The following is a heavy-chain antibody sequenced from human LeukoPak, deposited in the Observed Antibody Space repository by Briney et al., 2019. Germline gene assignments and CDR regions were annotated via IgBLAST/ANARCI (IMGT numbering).Heavy chain of an antibody. D-gene: IGHD4-11*01. CDR3: ARGFAYSPNWFDP. CDR2: INHSGST. V-gene: IGHV4-34*01. CDR1: GGSFSGYY. Sequence: PSETLSLTCAVYGGSFSGYYWSWIRQPPGKGLEWIGEINHSGSTNYNPSLKSRVTISVDTSKNQFSLKLSSVTAADTAVYYCARGFAYSPNWFDPWGQGTLVTVSS. J-gene: IGHJ5*02.